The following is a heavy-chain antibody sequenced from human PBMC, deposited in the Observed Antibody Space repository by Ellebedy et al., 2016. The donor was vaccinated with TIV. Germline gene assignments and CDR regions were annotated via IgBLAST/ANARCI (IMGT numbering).Heavy chain of an antibody. CDR2: ISYDGINK. V-gene: IGHV3-30-3*01. Sequence: GGSLRLXXAASGFTFSSYAMHWVRQAPGKGLEWVAVISYDGINKYYADSGKGRFTISRDNSENTLYLQMNSLRAEDTAVYYCARARGHSDNSGYDYWGQGTLVTVSS. J-gene: IGHJ4*02. CDR1: GFTFSSYA. D-gene: IGHD3-22*01. CDR3: ARARGHSDNSGYDY.